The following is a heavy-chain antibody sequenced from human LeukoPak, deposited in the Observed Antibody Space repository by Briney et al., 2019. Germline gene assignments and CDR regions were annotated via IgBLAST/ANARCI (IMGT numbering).Heavy chain of an antibody. CDR3: ARYGDYDTFHY. Sequence: GGSLRLSCGASGFTFSRYWMSWVRQAPGKGLEWVANIKQDASEKRYVESVRGRFTISRDNAKNSLSLEMNSLRAEDTAVYYCARYGDYDTFHYWGQGTLVTVSS. CDR2: IKQDASEK. V-gene: IGHV3-7*03. CDR1: GFTFSRYW. J-gene: IGHJ4*02. D-gene: IGHD4-17*01.